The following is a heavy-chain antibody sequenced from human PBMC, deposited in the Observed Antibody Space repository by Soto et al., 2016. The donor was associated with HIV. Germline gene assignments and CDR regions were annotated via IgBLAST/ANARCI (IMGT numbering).Heavy chain of an antibody. CDR2: INPKSGGT. Sequence: QVQLVQSGAEMKKPGSSVKVSCKASGYTFTDYIHWVRQAPGQGLEWMGWINPKSGGTNYAQKFQGRVTMTRDTSISTAYMELSRLRSDDTAVYYCARDIAAASGDWFDPWGQGTLVTVSS. J-gene: IGHJ5*02. V-gene: IGHV1-2*02. CDR1: GYTFTDY. CDR3: ARDIAAASGDWFDP. D-gene: IGHD6-13*01.